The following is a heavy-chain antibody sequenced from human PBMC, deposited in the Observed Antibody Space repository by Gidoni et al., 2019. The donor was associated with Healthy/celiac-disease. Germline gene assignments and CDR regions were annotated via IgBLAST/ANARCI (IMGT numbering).Heavy chain of an antibody. J-gene: IGHJ4*02. Sequence: EVQLVESGGGFVQPGGSLTLSCAASGFTFSGAAMHCVRQASGKGLEWVGRIRRKAKRFAKAYAASGKGRFTISRDDSKNTAYLQMNSLKTEETAVYYCTSPTGAGVDYWGQGTLVTVSS. CDR2: IRRKAKRFAK. V-gene: IGHV3-73*02. CDR1: GFTFSGAA. CDR3: TSPTGAGVDY.